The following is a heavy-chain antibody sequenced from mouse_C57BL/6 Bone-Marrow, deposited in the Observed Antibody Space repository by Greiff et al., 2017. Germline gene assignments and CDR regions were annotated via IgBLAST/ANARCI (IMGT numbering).Heavy chain of an antibody. CDR2: INPNNGGT. V-gene: IGHV1-18*01. J-gene: IGHJ3*01. Sequence: VQLKESGPELVKPGASVKIPCKASGYTFTDYNMDWVKQSHGKSLEWIGDINPNNGGTIYNQKFKGKATLTVDKSSSTAYMELRSLTSEDTAVYYCARSYYYGSSSWFAYWGQGTLVTVSA. D-gene: IGHD1-1*01. CDR1: GYTFTDYN. CDR3: ARSYYYGSSSWFAY.